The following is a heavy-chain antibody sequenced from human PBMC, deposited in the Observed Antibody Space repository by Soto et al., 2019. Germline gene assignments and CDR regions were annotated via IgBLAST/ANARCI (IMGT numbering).Heavy chain of an antibody. V-gene: IGHV1-18*04. D-gene: IGHD6-6*01. CDR3: ARHGMGVSVPRPVSFDV. J-gene: IGHJ6*02. CDR1: GYTFTSYG. Sequence: QVQLVQSGSDVKKAGASVKVSCKASGYTFTSYGISWVRQAPGQGLEWMGWISPYTGDTNYAHMVQGRVTMTTDTSTSTAYMELRSLRSNDTAVYYCARHGMGVSVPRPVSFDVWGQGTTVAVSS. CDR2: ISPYTGDT.